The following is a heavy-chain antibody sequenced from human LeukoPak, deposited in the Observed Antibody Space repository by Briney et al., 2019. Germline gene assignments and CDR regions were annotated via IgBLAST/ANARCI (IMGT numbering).Heavy chain of an antibody. J-gene: IGHJ4*02. CDR3: ARSRGVVATKFDY. V-gene: IGHV4-59*08. Sequence: SETLSLTCTVSGGSISSYYWSWIRQPPGKGLEWIGYIYCSGSTNYNPSLKSRVTISVDTSKNQFSLKLSPVTAADTAVYYCARSRGVVATKFDYWGQGTLVTVSS. CDR2: IYCSGST. CDR1: GGSISSYY. D-gene: IGHD5-12*01.